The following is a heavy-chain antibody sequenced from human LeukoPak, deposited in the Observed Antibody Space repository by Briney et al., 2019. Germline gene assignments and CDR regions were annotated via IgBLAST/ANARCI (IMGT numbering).Heavy chain of an antibody. V-gene: IGHV3-23*01. J-gene: IGHJ4*02. CDR2: ISDSGSNT. CDR3: AKGREAYAGSYTPFDY. D-gene: IGHD1-26*01. Sequence: GGSLRLSCAASGFILNNLAMNWVRQAPGKGLECVSTISDSGSNTYYADSVKGRFTISRDSSKNTLYLQMNSLRAEDTAVYYCAKGREAYAGSYTPFDYWGQGTLITVSS. CDR1: GFILNNLA.